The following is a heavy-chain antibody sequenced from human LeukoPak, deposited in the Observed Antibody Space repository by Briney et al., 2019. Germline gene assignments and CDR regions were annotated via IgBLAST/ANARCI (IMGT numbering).Heavy chain of an antibody. Sequence: PGGSPRLSCAASGFTFSNAWMSWVRQAPGKGLEWVGRITSKTDGGTTDYAAPVKGRFTISRDDSKNTLYLQMSSLKAEDTAVYYCTTGGVFDLWGQGTMVTVSS. J-gene: IGHJ3*01. V-gene: IGHV3-15*01. CDR3: TTGGVFDL. CDR2: ITSKTDGGTT. CDR1: GFTFSNAW.